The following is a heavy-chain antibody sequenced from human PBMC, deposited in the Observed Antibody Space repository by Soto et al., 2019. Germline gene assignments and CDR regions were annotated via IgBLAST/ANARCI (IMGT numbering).Heavy chain of an antibody. J-gene: IGHJ6*03. D-gene: IGHD3-3*01. CDR3: ARAHGITIFGVVTTTYYMDV. CDR1: GFTFSSYS. Sequence: GSLRLSCAASGFTFSSYSMNWVRQAPGKGLEWVSHISSSSGTIYYADSVKGRFTISRDNAKKSLYMQMSSLRAEDTAVYYCARAHGITIFGVVTTTYYMDVWGKGTTVTVSS. CDR2: ISSSSGTI. V-gene: IGHV3-48*01.